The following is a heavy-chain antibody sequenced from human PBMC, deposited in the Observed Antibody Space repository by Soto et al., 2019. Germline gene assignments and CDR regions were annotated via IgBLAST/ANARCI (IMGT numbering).Heavy chain of an antibody. CDR1: GDSISGSSYY. V-gene: IGHV4-39*01. Sequence: SETLSLTCTVSGDSISGSSYYWGWIRQPPGKGLEWIGSILYSGSTYYNPSLQSRVSISVDTSKDQFSLKLSSVTAADTAVYYCARRSCSGGSCYTAPVDYWGQGTLVTVSS. CDR2: ILYSGST. D-gene: IGHD2-15*01. CDR3: ARRSCSGGSCYTAPVDY. J-gene: IGHJ4*02.